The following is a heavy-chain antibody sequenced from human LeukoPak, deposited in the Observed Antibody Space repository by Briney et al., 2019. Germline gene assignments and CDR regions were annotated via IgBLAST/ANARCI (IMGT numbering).Heavy chain of an antibody. CDR1: GYSISSGYY. D-gene: IGHD5-12*01. CDR2: ISSSGNT. CDR3: ARDLGYSGFDWAP. Sequence: SETLSLTCTVSGYSISSGYYWGWIRQPPGKRLEWVGSISSSGNTYYNPTLKSRVTISVDTSKNLFSLNLTSVTAADAAVYYCARDLGYSGFDWAPWGQGTLVTVSS. V-gene: IGHV4-38-2*02. J-gene: IGHJ5*02.